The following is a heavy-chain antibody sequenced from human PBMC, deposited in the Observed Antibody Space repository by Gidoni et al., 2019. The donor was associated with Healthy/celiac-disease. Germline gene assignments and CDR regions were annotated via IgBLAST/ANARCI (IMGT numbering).Heavy chain of an antibody. Sequence: QVQLVESGGGVVQPGRSLRLSCAASGFTFSSYAMHWVRPAPGKGLQWVAVISYDGSNKYYADSVKGRFTISRDNSKNTLYLQMNSLRAEDTAVYYCARGTTRYFDLWGRGTLVTVSS. V-gene: IGHV3-30-3*01. CDR2: ISYDGSNK. J-gene: IGHJ2*01. CDR1: GFTFSSYA. D-gene: IGHD4-17*01. CDR3: ARGTTRYFDL.